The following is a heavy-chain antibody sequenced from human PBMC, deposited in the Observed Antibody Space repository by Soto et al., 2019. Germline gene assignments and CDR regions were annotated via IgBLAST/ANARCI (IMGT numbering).Heavy chain of an antibody. J-gene: IGHJ5*02. Sequence: QVTLKESGPVLVKPTETLTLRCTVSGLSITDSEMGVSWIRQPPGQPLEWLAHIDSSGEKAYRTFLKSRLDISKDTSKSQIVLTMTSMDPADTATYYCARRHLAVAVSPWFDPWGQGIPVTVSS. CDR2: IDSSGEK. D-gene: IGHD6-19*01. V-gene: IGHV2-26*01. CDR3: ARRHLAVAVSPWFDP. CDR1: GLSITDSEMG.